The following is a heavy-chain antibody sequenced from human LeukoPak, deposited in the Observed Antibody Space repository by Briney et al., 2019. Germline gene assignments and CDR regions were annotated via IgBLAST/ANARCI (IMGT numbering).Heavy chain of an antibody. CDR2: ISSGGSTI. J-gene: IGHJ4*02. CDR1: GLTFKTYS. CDR3: ARDTYGSGNYYNAPLDY. Sequence: GGSLRLSCAASGLTFKTYSMNWVRQAPGKGLEWVSYISSGGSTIYYADSVKGRFTISRDNAKNSLYLQMNSLRAEDTAMYYCARDTYGSGNYYNAPLDYWGQGTLVTVSS. D-gene: IGHD3-10*01. V-gene: IGHV3-48*01.